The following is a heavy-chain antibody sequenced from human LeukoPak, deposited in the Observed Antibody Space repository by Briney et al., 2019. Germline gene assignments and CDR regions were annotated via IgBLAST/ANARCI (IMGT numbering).Heavy chain of an antibody. CDR1: GGTFSSYG. CDR3: ARDGSVRYYDFWSGYYGGPDY. J-gene: IGHJ4*02. D-gene: IGHD3-3*01. V-gene: IGHV1-18*01. CDR2: ISAYNGNT. Sequence: ASVKVSCKASGGTFSSYGISWVRQAPGQGLEWMGWISAYNGNTNYAQKLQGRITMTTDTSTSTAYMELRSLRSDDTAVYYCARDGSVRYYDFWSGYYGGPDYWGQGTLVTVSS.